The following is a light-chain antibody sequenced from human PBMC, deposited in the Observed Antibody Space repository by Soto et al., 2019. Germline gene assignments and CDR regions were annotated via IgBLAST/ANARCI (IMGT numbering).Light chain of an antibody. Sequence: QSALTQPRSVSGSPKQSVTISCTGTSSDVGTYNYVSWFQQHPGKAHKLMISDVSKRPSGVPDRFSGSKSGNTASLTISGLQAEDEADYYCCSYAGSYILLFGGGTKVTVL. V-gene: IGLV2-11*01. CDR1: SSDVGTYNY. CDR2: DVS. CDR3: CSYAGSYILL. J-gene: IGLJ2*01.